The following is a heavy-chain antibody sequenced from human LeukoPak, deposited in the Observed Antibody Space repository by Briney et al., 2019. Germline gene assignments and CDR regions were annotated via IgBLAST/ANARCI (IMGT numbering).Heavy chain of an antibody. CDR1: GGSFSGYY. V-gene: IGHV4-34*01. J-gene: IGHJ5*02. CDR3: ASERRGYSYGHQNWFDP. D-gene: IGHD5-18*01. CDR2: INHSGST. Sequence: SETLSLTCAVYGGSFSGYYWSWIRQPPGKGLDWIGEINHSGSTNYDPSLKSRVTISVDTSKNQFSLKLSSVTAADTAVYYCASERRGYSYGHQNWFDPWGQGTLVTVSS.